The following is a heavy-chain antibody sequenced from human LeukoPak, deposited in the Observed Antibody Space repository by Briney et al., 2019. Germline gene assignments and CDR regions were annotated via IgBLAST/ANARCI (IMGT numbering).Heavy chain of an antibody. D-gene: IGHD3-3*01. Sequence: GGSLRLSCAASGFTFSSYSMNWVRQAPGKGLEWVSSISSSSSYIYYADSVKGRFTISRDNSKNTLYLQMNSLRAEDTAVYYCARDFTIFGVVSNSGRVDYWGQGTLVTVSS. CDR3: ARDFTIFGVVSNSGRVDY. CDR2: ISSSSSYI. CDR1: GFTFSSYS. V-gene: IGHV3-21*01. J-gene: IGHJ4*02.